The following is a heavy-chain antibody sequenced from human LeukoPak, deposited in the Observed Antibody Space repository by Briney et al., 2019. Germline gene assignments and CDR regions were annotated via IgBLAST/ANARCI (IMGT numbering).Heavy chain of an antibody. D-gene: IGHD3-10*01. CDR3: ARERGMVREVPSRPDY. Sequence: ASVKVSCKAFRYTFSSYGISWVRQAPGQGLEWMGWISVYTGNTNHAQKVQGRVTMTTDKSTSTAYMELRSLTSDDTAVYYCARERGMVREVPSRPDYWGQGTLVTVSS. CDR1: RYTFSSYG. V-gene: IGHV1-18*01. CDR2: ISVYTGNT. J-gene: IGHJ4*02.